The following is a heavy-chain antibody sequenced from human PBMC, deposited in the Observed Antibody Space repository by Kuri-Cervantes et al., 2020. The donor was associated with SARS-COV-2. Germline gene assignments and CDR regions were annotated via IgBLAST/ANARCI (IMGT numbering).Heavy chain of an antibody. CDR1: GFTFSSYS. V-gene: IGHV3-21*01. CDR3: AREGRGYAYFDY. J-gene: IGHJ4*02. D-gene: IGHD5-12*01. CDR2: ISSSSSYI. Sequence: GESLKISCAASGFTFSSYSMNWVRQAPGKGLEWVSSISSSSSYIYYADSVKGRFTNSRDNAKNSLYLQMNSLRAEDTAVYYCAREGRGYAYFDYWGQGTLVTVSS.